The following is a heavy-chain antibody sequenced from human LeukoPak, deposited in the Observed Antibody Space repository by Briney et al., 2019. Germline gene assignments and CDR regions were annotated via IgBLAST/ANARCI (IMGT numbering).Heavy chain of an antibody. CDR3: ARDGIVVVTRMDV. D-gene: IGHD3-22*01. J-gene: IGHJ6*02. V-gene: IGHV1-2*02. Sequence: ASVKVSCKASGYTFTGYYMHWVRQAPGQGLEWMGWINPNSGGTNYAQKFQGRVTITRDTSASTAYMELSSLRSEDTAVYYCARDGIVVVTRMDVWGQGTTVTVSS. CDR2: INPNSGGT. CDR1: GYTFTGYY.